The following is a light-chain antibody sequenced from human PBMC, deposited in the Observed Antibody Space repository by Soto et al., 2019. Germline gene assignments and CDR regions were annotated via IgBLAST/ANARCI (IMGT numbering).Light chain of an antibody. CDR3: ETWDSTLWV. CDR2: LEGSGSY. V-gene: IGLV4-60*03. CDR1: SGHSSYI. Sequence: QLVLTQSSSASASLGSSVKLTCTLSSGHSSYIIAWHQQQPGKAPRYLMKLEGSGSYNKGSGVPDRFSGSSSGADRYLTISNLQSEDEADYYCETWDSTLWVFGGGTKLTVL. J-gene: IGLJ3*02.